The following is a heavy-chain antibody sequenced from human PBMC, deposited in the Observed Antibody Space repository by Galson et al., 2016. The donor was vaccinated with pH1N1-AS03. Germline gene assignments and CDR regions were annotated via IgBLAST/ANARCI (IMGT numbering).Heavy chain of an antibody. J-gene: IGHJ3*02. Sequence: KVSCKASGGTFNTYAISWVRQAPGQGLEWMGRIIPMLNIPDYAQKFQVRVTITADKSTNTAYMELTNLRSDDTALYYCAKGYSATPSGTFDIWGQGTMVTVSS. CDR3: AKGYSATPSGTFDI. CDR1: GGTFNTYA. D-gene: IGHD2-15*01. CDR2: IIPMLNIP. V-gene: IGHV1-69*04.